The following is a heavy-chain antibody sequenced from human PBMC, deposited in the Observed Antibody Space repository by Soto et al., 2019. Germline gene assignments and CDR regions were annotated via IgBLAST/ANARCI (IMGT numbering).Heavy chain of an antibody. CDR3: ARDPTIRSRYWFDP. CDR2: ISWNSGSI. D-gene: IGHD1-20*01. CDR1: GFTFDDYA. V-gene: IGHV3-9*01. J-gene: IGHJ5*02. Sequence: GGSLRLSCAASGFTFDDYAVHWVRQAPGKGLEWVSGISWNSGSIGYADSVKGRFTISRDNAKNSLYLQMNSLRSDDTAVYYCARDPTIRSRYWFDPWGQGTLVTVSS.